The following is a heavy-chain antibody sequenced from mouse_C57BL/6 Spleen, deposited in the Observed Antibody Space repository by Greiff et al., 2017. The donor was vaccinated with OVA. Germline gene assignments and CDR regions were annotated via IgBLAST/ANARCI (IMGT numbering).Heavy chain of an antibody. CDR3: TRGRWLPGVDAMDY. D-gene: IGHD2-3*01. Sequence: EVQGVESGEGLVKPGGSLKLSCAASGFTFSSYAMSWVRQTPEKRLEWVAYISSGGDYIYYADTVKGRFTISRDNARNTLYLQMSSLKSEDTAMYYWTRGRWLPGVDAMDYWGQGTSVTVSS. J-gene: IGHJ4*01. CDR1: GFTFSSYA. CDR2: ISSGGDYI. V-gene: IGHV5-9-1*02.